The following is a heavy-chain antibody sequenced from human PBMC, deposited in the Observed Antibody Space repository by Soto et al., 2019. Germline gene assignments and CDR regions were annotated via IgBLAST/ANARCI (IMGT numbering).Heavy chain of an antibody. CDR1: GYSFASYW. CDR3: ARTRSFTLGFYYDGMDV. Sequence: GDSLKTSFQGSGYSFASYWIGWVRQMPGKDLEWMGIIYPGDSDTRYSPSFQGQVTISADKSLRTAYLQWTSLKASDTALYYCARTRSFTLGFYYDGMDVWGQGTTVTVSS. D-gene: IGHD6-6*01. V-gene: IGHV5-51*01. J-gene: IGHJ6*02. CDR2: IYPGDSDT.